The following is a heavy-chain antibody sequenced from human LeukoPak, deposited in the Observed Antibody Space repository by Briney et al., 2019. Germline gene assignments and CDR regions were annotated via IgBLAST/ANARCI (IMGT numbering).Heavy chain of an antibody. J-gene: IGHJ6*03. CDR3: ARAGDFWSGYPSRNYMDV. Sequence: SETLSLTCTVSGGSINSYYWSWIRQPAGKGLEWIGRIYTSGTTNYNPSLKSRVTMSVDTSKKQFSLKLSSVTAADTAVYYCARAGDFWSGYPSRNYMDVWGKGTTVTVSS. CDR1: GGSINSYY. CDR2: IYTSGTT. D-gene: IGHD3-3*01. V-gene: IGHV4-4*07.